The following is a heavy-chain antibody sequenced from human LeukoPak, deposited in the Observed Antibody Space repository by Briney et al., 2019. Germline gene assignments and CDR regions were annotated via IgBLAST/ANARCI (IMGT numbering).Heavy chain of an antibody. CDR3: ARVGGSSSGFYYYYGMDV. D-gene: IGHD6-6*01. J-gene: IGHJ6*02. CDR1: GGSISSYY. CDR2: IYTSGST. V-gene: IGHV4-4*07. Sequence: SETLSLTCTVSGGSISSYYWSWIGQPAGKGLEWIGRIYTSGSTNYNPSLKSRVTMSVDTSKNQFSLKLSSVTAADTAVYYCARVGGSSSGFYYYYGMDVWGQGTTVTVSS.